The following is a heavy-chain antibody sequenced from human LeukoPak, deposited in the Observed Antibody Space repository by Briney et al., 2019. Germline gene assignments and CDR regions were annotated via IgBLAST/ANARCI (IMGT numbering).Heavy chain of an antibody. D-gene: IGHD3-3*01. Sequence: SETLSLTCTVSGGSISSSSYYWGWIRQPPGKGLEWIGSIYYSGSTYYNPSLKSRVTISVDTSKNQFSLKLSSVTAADTAVYHCARHQASDFWSGYYTRNNWFDPWGQGTLVTVSS. CDR1: GGSISSSSYY. V-gene: IGHV4-39*01. CDR3: ARHQASDFWSGYYTRNNWFDP. J-gene: IGHJ5*02. CDR2: IYYSGST.